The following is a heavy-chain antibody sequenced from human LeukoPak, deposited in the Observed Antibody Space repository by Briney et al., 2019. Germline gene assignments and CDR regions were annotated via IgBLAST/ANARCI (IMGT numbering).Heavy chain of an antibody. CDR2: INHSGST. V-gene: IGHV4-34*01. J-gene: IGHJ2*01. Sequence: PSETLSLTCAVYGGSFSGYYWSWVRQPPEKGLEWIGEINHSGSTNYNPSLKSRVTISVDTSKNQFSLKLSSVTAADTAVYYCARYYGDYVGWYFDLWGRGTLVTVSS. CDR3: ARYYGDYVGWYFDL. D-gene: IGHD4-17*01. CDR1: GGSFSGYY.